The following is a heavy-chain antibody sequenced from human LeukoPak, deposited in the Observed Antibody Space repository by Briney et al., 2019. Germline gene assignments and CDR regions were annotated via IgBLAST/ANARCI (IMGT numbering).Heavy chain of an antibody. CDR3: ARVGRGANWFDP. J-gene: IGHJ5*02. D-gene: IGHD1-26*01. Sequence: ASVKVSCKASGGTFSSYAISWVRQAPGQGLEWMGWISAYNGNSNYAQKLQGRVTMTTDTSTSTAYMEVRSLRSDDTAVYYCARVGRGANWFDPWGQGTLVTVSS. CDR1: GGTFSSYA. V-gene: IGHV1-18*01. CDR2: ISAYNGNS.